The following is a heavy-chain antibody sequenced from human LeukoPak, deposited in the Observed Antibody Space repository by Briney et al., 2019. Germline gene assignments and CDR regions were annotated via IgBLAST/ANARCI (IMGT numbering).Heavy chain of an antibody. J-gene: IGHJ4*02. CDR1: GYSFSSYW. D-gene: IGHD5-24*01. Sequence: ESLKISCKGSGYSFSSYWNAWVRQRPGKGLEWMGIIYPGGSETRYDPSFQGQVTISADSSTSTAYLQWSSLRASDTAMYYCARASRDGYNQNFDHWGQGTLVTVSS. CDR2: IYPGGSET. V-gene: IGHV5-51*01. CDR3: ARASRDGYNQNFDH.